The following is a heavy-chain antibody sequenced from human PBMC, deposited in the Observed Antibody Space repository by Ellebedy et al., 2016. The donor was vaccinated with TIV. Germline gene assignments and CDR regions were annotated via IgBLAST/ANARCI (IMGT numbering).Heavy chain of an antibody. Sequence: AASVKVSCKASGYTFTSYDINWVRQATGQGLEWMGWMNPNSGNTGYAQKFQGRVTMTRNTSISTAYMELSSLRSEDTAVYYCARQGDLAEYFQHWGQGTLVTVSS. J-gene: IGHJ1*01. V-gene: IGHV1-8*01. CDR3: ARQGDLAEYFQH. CDR1: GYTFTSYD. D-gene: IGHD2-21*02. CDR2: MNPNSGNT.